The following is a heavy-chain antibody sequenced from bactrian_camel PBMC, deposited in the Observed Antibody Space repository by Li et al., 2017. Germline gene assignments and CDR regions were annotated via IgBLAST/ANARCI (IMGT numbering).Heavy chain of an antibody. CDR2: CGREGTPT. J-gene: IGHJ4*01. D-gene: IGHD3*01. CDR3: ATIRQGGVWSELDY. V-gene: IGHV3S40*01. CDR1: TASMQG. Sequence: VQLVESGGDLVQPGGSLRLSCAAFTASMQGMGWVRQAPGKGLEWVSACGREGTPTFYPDSVKGRFTISRDNAKNTVSLQMNSLKSEDTALYYCATIRQGGVWSELDYWGQGTQVTVS.